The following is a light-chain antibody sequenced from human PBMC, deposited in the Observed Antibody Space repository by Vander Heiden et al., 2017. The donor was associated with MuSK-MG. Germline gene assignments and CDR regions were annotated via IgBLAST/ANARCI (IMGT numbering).Light chain of an antibody. V-gene: IGKV1-27*01. CDR1: QGISNY. Sequence: DTQMTQSPSSLSASVGDRVTITCRASQGISNYLAWYQQKPWKVPKLLIYAASTLQSGVPSRFSGSGSGTDFTLTISSLQPEDVATYYCQKYNSARALTFGGGTKVEIK. CDR3: QKYNSARALT. J-gene: IGKJ4*01. CDR2: AAS.